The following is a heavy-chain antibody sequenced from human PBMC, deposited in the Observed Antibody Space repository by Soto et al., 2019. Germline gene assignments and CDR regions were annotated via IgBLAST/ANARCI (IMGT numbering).Heavy chain of an antibody. V-gene: IGHV4-39*01. CDR2: IYYSGSA. CDR1: GGSISSSSYY. D-gene: IGHD5-12*01. CDR3: ARLVATYSGYCDS. Sequence: SETLSLTCAVSGGSISSSSYYWGWIRQPPGKGLEWIGSIYYSGSAYYNPSLKSRVTISVDTSKNQFSLRLTSVTAADTAVYYCARLVATYSGYCDSWGQGTLVTVSS. J-gene: IGHJ4*02.